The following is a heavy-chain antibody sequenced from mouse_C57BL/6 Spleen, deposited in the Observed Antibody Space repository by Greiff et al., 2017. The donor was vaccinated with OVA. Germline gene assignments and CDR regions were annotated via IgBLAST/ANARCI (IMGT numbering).Heavy chain of an antibody. CDR1: GFTFSDYG. CDR2: ISSGSSTI. Sequence: EVKVVESGGGLVKPGGSLKLSCAASGFTFSDYGMHWVRQAPEKGLEWVAYISSGSSTIYYAATVKGRFTISRDNAKNTLFLQMTSLRSEDTAMYYCARGDVTYFDYWGQGTTLTVSS. D-gene: IGHD2-13*01. CDR3: ARGDVTYFDY. V-gene: IGHV5-17*01. J-gene: IGHJ2*01.